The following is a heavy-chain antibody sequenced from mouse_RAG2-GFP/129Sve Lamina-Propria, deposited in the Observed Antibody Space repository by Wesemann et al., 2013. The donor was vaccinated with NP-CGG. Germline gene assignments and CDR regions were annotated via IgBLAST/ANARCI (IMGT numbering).Heavy chain of an antibody. CDR2: INTYSGVP. CDR3: ARGGVTRWYFDY. D-gene: IGHD2-2*01. Sequence: QIQLVQSGPELKKPGETVKISCKASGYTFTTYGMSWVKQAPGKGLKWMGWINTYSGVPTYADDFKGRFAFSLETSASTAYLQINNLKNEDTATYFCARGGVTRWYFDYWGQGTTLTVSS. V-gene: IGHV9-3*01. CDR1: GYTFTTYG. J-gene: IGHJ2*01.